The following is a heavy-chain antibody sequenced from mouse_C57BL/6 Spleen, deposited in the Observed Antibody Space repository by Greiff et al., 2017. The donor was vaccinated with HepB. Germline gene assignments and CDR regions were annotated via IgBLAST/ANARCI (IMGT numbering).Heavy chain of an antibody. Sequence: VQLQQSGPELVKPGASVKISCKASGYTFTDYYMNWVKQSHGKSLEWIGDINPNNGGTSYNQKFKGKATLTVDKSSSTAYMELRSLTSEDSAVYYCARETAQATPFAYWGQGTLVTVSA. D-gene: IGHD3-2*02. V-gene: IGHV1-26*01. CDR1: GYTFTDYY. J-gene: IGHJ3*01. CDR2: INPNNGGT. CDR3: ARETAQATPFAY.